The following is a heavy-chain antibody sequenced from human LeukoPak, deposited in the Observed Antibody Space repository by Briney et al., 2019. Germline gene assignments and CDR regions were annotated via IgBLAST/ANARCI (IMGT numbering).Heavy chain of an antibody. CDR1: GFTFSDYS. V-gene: IGHV3-21*01. D-gene: IGHD3-10*01. CDR2: ISFTSSFV. Sequence: GGSLRLSCAASGFTFSDYSMNWVRQAPGKGLEWVSSISFTSSFVYYADSVKGRFTISRGNAKNSLYLQMNSLRAEDTAVYYCASERLVVRGITGYFDYWGQGTLVTVSS. CDR3: ASERLVVRGITGYFDY. J-gene: IGHJ4*02.